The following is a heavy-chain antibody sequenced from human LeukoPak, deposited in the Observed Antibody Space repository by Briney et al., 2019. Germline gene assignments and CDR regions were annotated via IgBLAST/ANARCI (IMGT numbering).Heavy chain of an antibody. CDR3: GRRNRGYCGGGSCYRTRISAFDI. D-gene: IGHD2-15*01. CDR1: GGSFSGYY. V-gene: IGHV4-34*01. Sequence: KPSETLSLTCAVYGGSFSGYYWSWIRQPPGKGLEWIGEINHSGSTNYNPSLKSRVTLSVDTSKNQFSLKLSSVTAADTAVYYCGRRNRGYCGGGSCYRTRISAFDIWGQGTMVTVSS. CDR2: INHSGST. J-gene: IGHJ3*02.